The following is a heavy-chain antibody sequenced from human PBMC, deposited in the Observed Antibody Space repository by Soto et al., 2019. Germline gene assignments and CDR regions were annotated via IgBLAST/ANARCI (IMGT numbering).Heavy chain of an antibody. CDR1: GYTFTSYG. D-gene: IGHD3-22*01. CDR3: ARNHHYYDTSGYFYFDY. CDR2: ISAYNGNT. J-gene: IGHJ4*02. V-gene: IGHV1-18*01. Sequence: ASVKVSCKASGYTFTSYGISWVRQAPGQGLEWMGWISAYNGNTNYAQKLQGRVTMTTDTSTSTAYMELRSLRSDDTAVYYCARNHHYYDTSGYFYFDYWGQGTLVTVS.